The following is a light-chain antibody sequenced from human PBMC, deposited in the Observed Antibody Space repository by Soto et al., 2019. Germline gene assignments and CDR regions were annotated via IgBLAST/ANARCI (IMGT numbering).Light chain of an antibody. Sequence: DIQMTQSPPTLSASVGDRVTITCRASQSISSWLAWYQQRPGKAPNLLIYDVSSLESGVPSRFSGSGSGTEFTLTISSLQPDVFATYYCQQYTNYPWTFGQGTKVEIK. CDR1: QSISSW. CDR2: DVS. J-gene: IGKJ1*01. V-gene: IGKV1-5*01. CDR3: QQYTNYPWT.